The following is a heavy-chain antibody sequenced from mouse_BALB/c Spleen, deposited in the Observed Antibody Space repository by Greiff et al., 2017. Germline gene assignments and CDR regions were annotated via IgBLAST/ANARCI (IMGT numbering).Heavy chain of an antibody. V-gene: IGHV14-3*02. D-gene: IGHD1-2*01. J-gene: IGHJ2*01. CDR3: ARDSHDGMDY. CDR1: GFNINDTY. Sequence: EVQLQQSGAELVKPGASVKLSCTASGFNINDTYMHWVKQRPEQGLEWIGRIDPANGNTKYDPKFQGKATITADTSSNTAYLQLSSLTSEDTAVYYCARDSHDGMDYWGQGTTLTVSS. CDR2: IDPANGNT.